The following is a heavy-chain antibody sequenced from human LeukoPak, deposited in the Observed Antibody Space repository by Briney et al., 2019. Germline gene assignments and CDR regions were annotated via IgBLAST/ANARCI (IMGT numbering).Heavy chain of an antibody. CDR2: INPNSGGT. J-gene: IGHJ4*02. CDR1: GYTFTGYY. Sequence: GASVKVSCNASGYTFTGYYMHWVRQAPGQGLEWMGWINPNSGGTNYAQKFQGRVTMTRDTSISTAYMELSRLRSDDTAVYYCAREEGNSGSSCFDYWGQGTLVTVSS. CDR3: AREEGNSGSSCFDY. V-gene: IGHV1-2*02. D-gene: IGHD1-26*01.